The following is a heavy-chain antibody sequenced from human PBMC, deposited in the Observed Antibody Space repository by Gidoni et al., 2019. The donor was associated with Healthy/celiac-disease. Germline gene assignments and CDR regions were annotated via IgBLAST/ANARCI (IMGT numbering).Heavy chain of an antibody. CDR1: GYTFTSYY. D-gene: IGHD4-4*01. CDR2: INPSGGST. J-gene: IGHJ5*02. Sequence: QVQLVQSGAAVKKPGASVTVSCKASGYTFTSYYMHWVRQAPGQGLEWMGIINPSGGSTSYAQKFQGRVTMTRGTSTSTVYMELSSLRSEDTAVYYCARAATGVGAHRYSNYDAWFDPWGQGTLVTVSS. CDR3: ARAATGVGAHRYSNYDAWFDP. V-gene: IGHV1-46*01.